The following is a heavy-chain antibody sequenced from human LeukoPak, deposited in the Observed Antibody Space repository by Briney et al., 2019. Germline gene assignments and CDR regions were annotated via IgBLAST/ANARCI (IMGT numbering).Heavy chain of an antibody. CDR3: ARSPGIAAAELD. D-gene: IGHD6-13*01. CDR1: GGTFSSYA. V-gene: IGHV1-69*05. J-gene: IGHJ4*02. CDR2: IIPIFGTA. Sequence: GASVKVSCKASGGTFSSYAISWVRQAPGQGLEWMGRIIPIFGTANYAQKFQGRVTITTYESTSTAYMELSSLRSEDTAVYYCARSPGIAAAELDWGQGTLVTVSS.